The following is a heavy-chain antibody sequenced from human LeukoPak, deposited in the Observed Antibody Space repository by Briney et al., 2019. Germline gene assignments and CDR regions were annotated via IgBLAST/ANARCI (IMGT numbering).Heavy chain of an antibody. CDR1: GLTFYGYW. V-gene: IGHV3-74*01. CDR3: ARGTVGAPGIDY. CDR2: INGAGNKK. Sequence: PGGSLRLSCEASGLTFYGYWMQWFRQLPGKGLVWVSEINGAGNKKNYADSVRGRFTVSRDNAKDTVYLQMDSLRVEDTAVYYCARGTVGAPGIDYWGQGTLVSVSS. D-gene: IGHD6-13*01. J-gene: IGHJ4*02.